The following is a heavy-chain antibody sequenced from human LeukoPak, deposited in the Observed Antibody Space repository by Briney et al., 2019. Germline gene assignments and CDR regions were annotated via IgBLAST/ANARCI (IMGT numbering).Heavy chain of an antibody. V-gene: IGHV4-34*01. CDR2: INHSGRT. Sequence: SETLSLTCAVYGGSFSGYYWSWIRQSPDKGLEWIGEINHSGRTNYNPSLKSRVTISVDTSKNQFSLKLSSVTAADTAVYYCARGISEDIVPDYWGQGTLVTVSS. J-gene: IGHJ4*02. D-gene: IGHD2-8*01. CDR3: ARGISEDIVPDY. CDR1: GGSFSGYY.